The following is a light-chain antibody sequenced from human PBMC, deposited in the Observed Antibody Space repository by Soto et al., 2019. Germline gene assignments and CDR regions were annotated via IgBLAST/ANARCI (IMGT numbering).Light chain of an antibody. V-gene: IGKV1-12*01. Sequence: DIQMTQSPSSVSASVGDRVTITCRASQGLSSRLAWYQQKPGKAPKLLIYAASSLQSGVLSRFSGSGSGTDFTLTTSSLQPEDFATYYCQQANSFPYTFGQGTKLEIK. CDR3: QQANSFPYT. CDR1: QGLSSR. CDR2: AAS. J-gene: IGKJ2*01.